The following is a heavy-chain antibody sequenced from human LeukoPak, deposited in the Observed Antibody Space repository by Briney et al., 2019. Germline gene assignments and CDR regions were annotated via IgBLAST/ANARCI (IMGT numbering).Heavy chain of an antibody. V-gene: IGHV3-7*04. CDR3: ARGPGPRSGWYGTDY. Sequence: PGGSLRLSCAASGFTFSSYWMSWVRQAPGKGLEWVANIKQDGSEKYYVDSVKGRFTISRDNAKNTLYLQMTSLRADDTAIYYCARGPGPRSGWYGTDYWGQGILVTVSS. D-gene: IGHD6-19*01. J-gene: IGHJ4*02. CDR2: IKQDGSEK. CDR1: GFTFSSYW.